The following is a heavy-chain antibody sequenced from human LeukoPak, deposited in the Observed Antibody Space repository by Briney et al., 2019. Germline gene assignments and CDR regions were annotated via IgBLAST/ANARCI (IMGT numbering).Heavy chain of an antibody. CDR3: ARHSSGSQWFDP. V-gene: IGHV4-59*08. CDR2: IYYSGST. CDR1: GGSISSYY. Sequence: SETLSLTCTVSGGSISSYYWSWIRQPPGKGLEWIGYIYYSGSTNYNPSLKGRVTISVDTSKNQFSLKLSSVTAADTAVYYCARHSSGSQWFDPWGQGTLVTVSS. D-gene: IGHD1-26*01. J-gene: IGHJ5*02.